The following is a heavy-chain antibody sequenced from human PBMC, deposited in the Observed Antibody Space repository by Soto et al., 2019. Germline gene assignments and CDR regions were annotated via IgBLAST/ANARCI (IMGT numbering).Heavy chain of an antibody. V-gene: IGHV4-39*01. D-gene: IGHD3-10*01. J-gene: IGHJ4*02. CDR2: IFYIGST. CDR1: GGSISSSSYY. Sequence: SETLSLTCTVSGGSISSSSYYWGWIRQPPGKGLERIGNIFYIGSTYYNPSLKSRVTISVDTSKNQFSLKVPSVTAAYTAVYFCASRSLLWFGDPAYYFDYWGQGTLVT. CDR3: ASRSLLWFGDPAYYFDY.